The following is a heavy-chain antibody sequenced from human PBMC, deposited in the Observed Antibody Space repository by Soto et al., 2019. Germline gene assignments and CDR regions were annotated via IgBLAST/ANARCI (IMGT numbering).Heavy chain of an antibody. J-gene: IGHJ3*02. CDR2: MNPNSGNT. CDR3: ARDFRLNWVPDAFDI. CDR1: GYTFTSYD. V-gene: IGHV1-8*01. D-gene: IGHD7-27*01. Sequence: ASVKVSCKASGYTFTSYDINWVRQATGQGLEWMGWMNPNSGNTGYAQKYQGRVTMTRNTSISTAYMEMNSLRAEDTAAYYCARDFRLNWVPDAFDIWGQGTMVTVSS.